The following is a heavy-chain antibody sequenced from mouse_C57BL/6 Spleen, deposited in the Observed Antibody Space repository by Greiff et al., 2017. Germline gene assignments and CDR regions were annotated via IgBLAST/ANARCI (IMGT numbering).Heavy chain of an antibody. J-gene: IGHJ3*01. Sequence: QVQLKQPGTELVKPGASVKLSCKASGYTFTSYWMHWVKQRPGQGLEWIGNINPSNGGTNYNEKFKSKATLTVDKSSSTAYMQLSSLTSEDSAVYYCARDDYDGRAFAYWGQGTLVTVSA. CDR3: ARDDYDGRAFAY. CDR1: GYTFTSYW. V-gene: IGHV1-53*01. CDR2: INPSNGGT. D-gene: IGHD2-4*01.